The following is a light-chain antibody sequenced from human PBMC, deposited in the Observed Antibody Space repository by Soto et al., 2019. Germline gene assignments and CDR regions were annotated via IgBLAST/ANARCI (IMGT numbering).Light chain of an antibody. CDR1: SSDVGGYNY. V-gene: IGLV2-14*01. CDR3: SSYTSSSPYG. Sequence: QSALTQPASVSGSPGQSITISCTGTSSDVGGYNYVSWYQQYPGKAPKLMIYDVSNRPSGVSNRFSGSKSGNTASLTISWLQADDEADYYSSSYTSSSPYGFGTGTKLTV. J-gene: IGLJ1*01. CDR2: DVS.